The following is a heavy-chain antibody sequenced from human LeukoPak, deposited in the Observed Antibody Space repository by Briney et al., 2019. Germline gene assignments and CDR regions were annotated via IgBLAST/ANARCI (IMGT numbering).Heavy chain of an antibody. Sequence: KASETLTLTCAVYGGSFSGYYWSWIRQPPGKGLEWIGEINHSGSTNYNPSLKSRVTISVDTSKNQFSLKLSSVTAADTAVYYCARIWANCSGGSCYSTGIGYWGQGTLVTVYS. CDR2: INHSGST. CDR3: ARIWANCSGGSCYSTGIGY. J-gene: IGHJ4*02. V-gene: IGHV4-34*01. CDR1: GGSFSGYY. D-gene: IGHD2-15*01.